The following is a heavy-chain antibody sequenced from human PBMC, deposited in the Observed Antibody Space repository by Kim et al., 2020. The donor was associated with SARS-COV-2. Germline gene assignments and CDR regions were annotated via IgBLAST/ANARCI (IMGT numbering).Heavy chain of an antibody. CDR1: GFTFSSYS. CDR3: ARVGYSSRWYRNAPDYYYGMDV. V-gene: IGHV3-48*02. D-gene: IGHD6-13*01. CDR2: ISSSSSTT. J-gene: IGHJ6*02. Sequence: GGSLRLSCAASGFTFSSYSMSWVRQAPGKGLEWVSYISSSSSTTYYADSVKGRFTISRDNAKNSLYLQMNSLRDEDTAVYYCARVGYSSRWYRNAPDYYYGMDVWGQGTTVTVSS.